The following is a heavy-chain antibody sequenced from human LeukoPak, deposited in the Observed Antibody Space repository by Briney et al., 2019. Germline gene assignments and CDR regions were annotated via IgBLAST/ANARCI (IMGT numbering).Heavy chain of an antibody. CDR1: GFTFSSYA. Sequence: GGSLRLSCAASGFTFSSYAMSWVRQPPGKGLEWVSAISGSGGSTYYADSVKGRFTISRDNTKNTLYLQMNSLRAEDTAVYYCAKDSGYSLDAFDIWGQGTMVTVSS. CDR3: AKDSGYSLDAFDI. D-gene: IGHD3-22*01. V-gene: IGHV3-23*01. CDR2: ISGSGGST. J-gene: IGHJ3*02.